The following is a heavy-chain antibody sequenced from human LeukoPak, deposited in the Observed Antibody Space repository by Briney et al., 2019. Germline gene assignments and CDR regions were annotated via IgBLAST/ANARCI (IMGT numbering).Heavy chain of an antibody. J-gene: IGHJ6*02. CDR2: ISAYNGNT. CDR1: GYTFSRYG. CDR3: ARGDNSWMDV. V-gene: IGHV1-18*01. D-gene: IGHD5-24*01. Sequence: ASVRVSCKASGYTFSRYGISWARQAPGQGLEWMGWISAYNGNTNYAQKLQGRVTMTTDTSTSTAYMELRSLRSDDTAVYYCARGDNSWMDVWGQGTTVTVSS.